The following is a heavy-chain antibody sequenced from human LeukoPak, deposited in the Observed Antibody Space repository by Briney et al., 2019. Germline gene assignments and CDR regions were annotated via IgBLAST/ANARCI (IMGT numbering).Heavy chain of an antibody. D-gene: IGHD3-3*01. CDR3: ARAERNAGVFDY. V-gene: IGHV3-30-3*01. CDR2: ISYDGTNK. Sequence: PGRSLRLSCVASGFTFSRYAMHWVRRAPGKGLEWVTFISYDGTNKYYADSVKGRFTVSRDNSRNTLFLQVNNLRAEDTAVYYCARAERNAGVFDYWGQGTLVTVSS. CDR1: GFTFSRYA. J-gene: IGHJ4*02.